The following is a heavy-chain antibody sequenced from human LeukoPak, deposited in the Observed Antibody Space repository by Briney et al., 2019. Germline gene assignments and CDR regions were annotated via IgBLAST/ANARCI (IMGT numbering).Heavy chain of an antibody. J-gene: IGHJ5*02. CDR2: VHHSGST. Sequence: SETLSLTCTVSGGSIRSTSYYWGWIRQPPGKGLEWLGSVHHSGSTYDNPSLKSRVTISVDTSKNQFSLKLISVTAADTAVYYCARRSTVAGRGRFDPWGQATLVTVSS. CDR1: GGSIRSTSYY. D-gene: IGHD6-19*01. CDR3: ARRSTVAGRGRFDP. V-gene: IGHV4-39*01.